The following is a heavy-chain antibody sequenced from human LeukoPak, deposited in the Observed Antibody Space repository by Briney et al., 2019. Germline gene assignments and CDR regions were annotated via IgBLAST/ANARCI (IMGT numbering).Heavy chain of an antibody. D-gene: IGHD2-2*02. J-gene: IGHJ3*02. V-gene: IGHV4-38-2*01. CDR1: GYSISSGYY. Sequence: NPSETLSLTCAVSGYSISSGYYWGWIRQPPGKGVEWIGSIYHSGSTYYNPSLKSRVTLSVDTSKNQFSLKLSSVTAADTAVYYCASPYCSSTSCYIPERAFDIWGQGTMVTVSS. CDR2: IYHSGST. CDR3: ASPYCSSTSCYIPERAFDI.